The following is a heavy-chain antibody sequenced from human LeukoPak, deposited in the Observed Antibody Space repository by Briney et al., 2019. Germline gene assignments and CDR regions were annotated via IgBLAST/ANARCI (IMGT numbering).Heavy chain of an antibody. CDR1: GGTFSSYA. CDR2: IIPIFGTA. Sequence: ASVKDSCKASGGTFSSYAVSWVRQAPGQGLEWMGGIIPIFGTANYAQKFQGRVTITADESTSTAYMELSSLRSEDTAVYYCARPRRIAEDRAFDIWGQGTMVTVSS. V-gene: IGHV1-69*13. J-gene: IGHJ3*02. CDR3: ARPRRIAEDRAFDI. D-gene: IGHD6-13*01.